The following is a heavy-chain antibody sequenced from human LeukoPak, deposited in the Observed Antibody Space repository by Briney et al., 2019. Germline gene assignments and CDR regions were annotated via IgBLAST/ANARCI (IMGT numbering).Heavy chain of an antibody. V-gene: IGHV4-38-2*02. CDR1: GYSISSGYY. CDR3: ARDFGYYYDSRGDY. CDR2: IYHSGST. J-gene: IGHJ4*02. D-gene: IGHD3-22*01. Sequence: SETLSLTCTVSGYSISSGYYWGWIRQPPGKGLEWIGSIYHSGSTYYNPSLKSRVTISIDTSKNQFSLKLSSVTAADTAVYYCARDFGYYYDSRGDYWGQGTLVTVSS.